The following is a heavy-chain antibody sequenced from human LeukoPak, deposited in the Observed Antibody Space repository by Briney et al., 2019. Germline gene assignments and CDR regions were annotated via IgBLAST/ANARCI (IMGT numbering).Heavy chain of an antibody. D-gene: IGHD3-10*01. CDR2: IYYSGST. V-gene: IGHV4-30-4*01. CDR3: ASLYGSGSSKIDY. J-gene: IGHJ4*02. Sequence: PSQILSLTCTVSGGSISSGDYYWSWIRQPPGKGLEWIGYIYYSGSTYYNPSLKSRVTISVDTSKNQFSLKLSSVTAADTAVYYCASLYGSGSSKIDYWGQGTLVTVSS. CDR1: GGSISSGDYY.